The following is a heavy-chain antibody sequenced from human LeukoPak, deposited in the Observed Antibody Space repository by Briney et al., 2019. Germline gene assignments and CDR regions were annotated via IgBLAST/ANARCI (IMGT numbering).Heavy chain of an antibody. CDR3: ARASKFWSDPDAFDI. J-gene: IGHJ3*02. D-gene: IGHD2-2*01. CDR1: GFSFSTSW. Sequence: GGSLRLSCEASGFSFSTSWMSWVRQAPGKGLEWVANIKEDGTEKYHVDSVKGRFTISRDDAKNSLYLQMSNLRAEDTAVYYCARASKFWSDPDAFDIWGQGTMVTVSS. CDR2: IKEDGTEK. V-gene: IGHV3-7*01.